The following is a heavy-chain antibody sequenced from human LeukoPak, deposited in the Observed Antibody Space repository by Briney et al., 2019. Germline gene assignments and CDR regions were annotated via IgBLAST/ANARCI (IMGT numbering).Heavy chain of an antibody. V-gene: IGHV1-18*01. D-gene: IGHD4-17*01. CDR2: ISAYNGNT. CDR3: ARDRAAYYGDYPNWFDP. CDR1: GYTFTSYG. J-gene: IGHJ5*02. Sequence: ASVKVFCKASGYTFTSYGISWVRQAPGQGLEWMGWISAYNGNTNYAQKLQGRVTMTTDTSTSTAYMELRSLRSDDTAVYYCARDRAAYYGDYPNWFDPWGQGTLVTVSS.